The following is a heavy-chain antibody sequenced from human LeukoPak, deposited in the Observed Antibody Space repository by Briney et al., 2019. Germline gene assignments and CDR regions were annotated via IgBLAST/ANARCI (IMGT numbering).Heavy chain of an antibody. Sequence: SQTLSLTCTVSGGSFSSGTYYWSWIRQRPGKGLEGIGCSSYSGSTYYNPSLKSRFTISVYTSKNQFSLNLISVTAADTAVYYCAREGSDWVFDYWGQGTLVTVSS. D-gene: IGHD6-19*01. J-gene: IGHJ4*02. CDR1: GGSFSSGTYY. CDR2: SSYSGST. CDR3: AREGSDWVFDY. V-gene: IGHV4-31*03.